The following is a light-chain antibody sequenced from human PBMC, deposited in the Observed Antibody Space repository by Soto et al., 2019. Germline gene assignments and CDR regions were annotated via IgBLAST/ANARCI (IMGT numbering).Light chain of an antibody. J-gene: IGKJ5*01. CDR3: MQRQQIPLT. V-gene: IGKV2-28*01. CDR1: QSLLQSSGNNY. Sequence: DVVVTQSPLSLPVTPGESASMSCRSSQSLLQSSGNNYLDWYVQKPGQSPQLLIYWGSNRASGVPDRFSGSGSGTDFTLKISREEAEDVGIYYCMQRQQIPLTFGQGTRLEIK. CDR2: WGS.